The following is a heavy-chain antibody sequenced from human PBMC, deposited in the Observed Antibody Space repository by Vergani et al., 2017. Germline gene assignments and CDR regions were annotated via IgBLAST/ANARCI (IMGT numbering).Heavy chain of an antibody. CDR3: AKSPSWGGATYFDY. Sequence: EVQLLESGGGLVQPGGSLRLSCAASGFTFTSYAMSWVGLAPGKGLEGVSAISGSGGSTYYADSVKGRFTISRDNSKNTLYLQMNSLRAEDTAVYYCAKSPSWGGATYFDYWGQGTLVTVSS. CDR1: GFTFTSYA. D-gene: IGHD1-26*01. V-gene: IGHV3-23*01. CDR2: ISGSGGST. J-gene: IGHJ4*02.